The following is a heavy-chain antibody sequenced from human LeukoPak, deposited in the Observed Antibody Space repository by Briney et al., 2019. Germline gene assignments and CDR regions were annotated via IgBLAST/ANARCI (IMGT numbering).Heavy chain of an antibody. CDR2: IKQDGSEK. J-gene: IGHJ6*02. CDR1: GFTFSSYA. Sequence: PGGSLRLSCAASGFTFSSYAMSWVRQAPGKGLEWVANIKQDGSEKYYVDSVKGRFTISRDNAKNSLYLQMNSLRAEDTAVYYCARLASLGYCSSTSCYFYYYGMDVWGQGTTVTVSS. D-gene: IGHD2-2*01. V-gene: IGHV3-7*01. CDR3: ARLASLGYCSSTSCYFYYYGMDV.